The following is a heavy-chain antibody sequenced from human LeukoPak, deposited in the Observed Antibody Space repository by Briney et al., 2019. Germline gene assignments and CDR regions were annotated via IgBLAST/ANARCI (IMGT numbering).Heavy chain of an antibody. D-gene: IGHD4-17*01. CDR1: GFTFSSYW. J-gene: IGHJ4*02. CDR3: ARLYGDHGGYFDY. CDR2: IKQDGREK. Sequence: PGGSLRLSCAASGFTFSSYWMSWVRQAPGKGLEWVANIKQDGREKYYVDSVKGRFTISRDNAKNSLYLQMNSLRAEDTAVYYCARLYGDHGGYFDYWGQGTLVTVSS. V-gene: IGHV3-7*01.